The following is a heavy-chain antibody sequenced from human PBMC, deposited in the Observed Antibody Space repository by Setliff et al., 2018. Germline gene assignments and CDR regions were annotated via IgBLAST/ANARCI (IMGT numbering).Heavy chain of an antibody. Sequence: PSETLSLTCTVSGGSIISHYWNWIRQPPGKGLEWIGYMYYSGDTNYNPSLKSRVTISVDTSKNQFSLELRSVTAADTAVYYCARLPPLHTPMALTFDYWGQGILVTVSS. CDR3: ARLPPLHTPMALTFDY. CDR2: MYYSGDT. V-gene: IGHV4-59*08. D-gene: IGHD5-18*01. J-gene: IGHJ4*02. CDR1: GGSIISHY.